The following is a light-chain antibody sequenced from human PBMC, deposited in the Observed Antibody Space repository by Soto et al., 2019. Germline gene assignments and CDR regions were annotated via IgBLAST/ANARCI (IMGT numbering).Light chain of an antibody. CDR2: QDN. V-gene: IGLV6-57*04. CDR3: QSYDSNNQV. CDR1: SGSIGSSY. Sequence: NFMLTQPHSVSESPGKTVTISCTRSSGSIGSSYVQWYQQRPGSAPTTVIYQDNQRPSGVPDRFSVSIDSSSNSASLTISGLKTEDEADYYCQSYDSNNQVFGGGTKLTVL. J-gene: IGLJ2*01.